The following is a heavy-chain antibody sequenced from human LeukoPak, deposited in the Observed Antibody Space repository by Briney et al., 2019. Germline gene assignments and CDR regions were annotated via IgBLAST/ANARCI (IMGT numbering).Heavy chain of an antibody. J-gene: IGHJ4*02. CDR1: GGSFSAYY. CDR3: AGHHPRNTVDF. V-gene: IGHV4-34*01. CDR2: ISHSGST. D-gene: IGHD2/OR15-2a*01. Sequence: KPSETLSLTCAVYGGSFSAYYWSWIRQPPGKGLEWIGEISHSGSTNCNPSLKSRVIISVDTSKNQFSLKLSSVTAADTAVYYCAGHHPRNTVDFWGQGTLVTVSS.